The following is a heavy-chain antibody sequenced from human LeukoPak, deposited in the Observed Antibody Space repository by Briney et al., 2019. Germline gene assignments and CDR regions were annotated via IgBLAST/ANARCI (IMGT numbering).Heavy chain of an antibody. V-gene: IGHV1-2*02. Sequence: ASVKVSCKASGYTFTGYYMHWVRQAPGQGLEWMGWINPNSGATNYAQKFQGRVTMTRDTSISTAYMELSRLRSDDTAVYYCARATADIVVVPAAIDPGLYAFDIWGQGTMVTVSS. CDR1: GYTFTGYY. CDR3: ARATADIVVVPAAIDPGLYAFDI. J-gene: IGHJ3*02. CDR2: INPNSGAT. D-gene: IGHD2-2*02.